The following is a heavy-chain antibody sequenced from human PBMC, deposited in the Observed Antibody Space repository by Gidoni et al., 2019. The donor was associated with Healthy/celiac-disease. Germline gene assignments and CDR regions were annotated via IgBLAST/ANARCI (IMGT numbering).Heavy chain of an antibody. CDR1: GYTFTSYG. D-gene: IGHD1-1*01. Sequence: QVQLVQSGAVVKKPGASVKVSCKASGYTFTSYGISWVRQAPGQGLEWMGWISAYNGNTSTSTAYMKLRSLRSDDTDVYYCARDQDGTLDYWGQGTLVTVSS. V-gene: IGHV1-18*01. CDR3: ARDQDGTLDY. J-gene: IGHJ4*02. CDR2: ISAYNG.